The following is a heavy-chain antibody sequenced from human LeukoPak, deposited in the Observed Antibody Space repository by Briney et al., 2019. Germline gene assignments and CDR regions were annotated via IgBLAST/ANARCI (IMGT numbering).Heavy chain of an antibody. V-gene: IGHV4-38-2*02. CDR3: ARDRHKYNYDGSGYPPY. D-gene: IGHD3-22*01. J-gene: IGHJ4*02. Sequence: PSETLSLTCTVSGYSISSGYYWGWIRQPPGKGLEWIGSIYHSGSTYYNPSLKSRVTISVDTSKNQFSLKLSSVTAADTAVYYCARDRHKYNYDGSGYPPYWGQGTLVTVSS. CDR2: IYHSGST. CDR1: GYSISSGYY.